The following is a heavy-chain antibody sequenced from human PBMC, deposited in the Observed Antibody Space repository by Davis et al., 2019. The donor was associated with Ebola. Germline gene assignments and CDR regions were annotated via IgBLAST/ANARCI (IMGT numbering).Heavy chain of an antibody. V-gene: IGHV1-18*01. D-gene: IGHD1-1*01. CDR1: GYTFTSYG. CDR3: ARLALERPIYYYYYGMDV. Sequence: ASVQVSCKASGYTFTSYGISWVRQAPGQGLEWMGWISAYNGNTNYAQKLQGRVTMTTDTSTSTAYMELRSLRSDDPAVYYCARLALERPIYYYYYGMDVWGQGTTVTVSS. J-gene: IGHJ6*02. CDR2: ISAYNGNT.